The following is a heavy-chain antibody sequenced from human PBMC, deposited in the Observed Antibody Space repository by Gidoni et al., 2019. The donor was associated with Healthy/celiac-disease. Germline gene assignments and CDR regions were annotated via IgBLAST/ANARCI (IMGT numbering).Heavy chain of an antibody. CDR1: GFTFSSYA. CDR3: AKDQGGGLIVVVITWGFDY. D-gene: IGHD3-22*01. CDR2: ISGSGGST. J-gene: IGHJ4*02. V-gene: IGHV3-23*01. Sequence: EVQLLESGGGLVQPGGSLRLSCAASGFTFSSYAMSWVRQAPGRGLGWVSAISGSGGSTYYADSVKGRFTISRDNSKNTLYLQMNSLRAEDTAVYYCAKDQGGGLIVVVITWGFDYWGQGTLVTVSS.